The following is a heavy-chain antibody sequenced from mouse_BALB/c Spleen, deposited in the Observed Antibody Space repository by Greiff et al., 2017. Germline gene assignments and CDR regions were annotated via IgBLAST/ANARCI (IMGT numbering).Heavy chain of an antibody. Sequence: VQLQQSGPELVKPGASVKISCKASGYTFTDYNMHWVKQSHGKSLEWIGYIYPYNGGTGYNQKFKSKATLTVDNSSSTAYMELRSLTSEDSAVYYCAREGKNWDWFAYWGQGTLVTVSA. D-gene: IGHD4-1*01. CDR1: GYTFTDYN. CDR2: IYPYNGGT. J-gene: IGHJ3*01. CDR3: AREGKNWDWFAY. V-gene: IGHV1S29*02.